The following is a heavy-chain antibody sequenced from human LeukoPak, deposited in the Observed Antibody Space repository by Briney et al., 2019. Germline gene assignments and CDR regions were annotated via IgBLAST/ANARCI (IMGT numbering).Heavy chain of an antibody. J-gene: IGHJ4*02. V-gene: IGHV3-74*01. D-gene: IGHD6-19*01. CDR2: INSDGSST. CDR1: GFTFSSYW. CDR3: ASERRYSSGWY. Sequence: GGSLRLSCAASGFTFSSYWMHWVRQAPGKGLVWVSRINSDGSSTSYADSVKGRFTISRDNAKNTLYLQMNSLRAEDTAVYYCASERRYSSGWYRGQGTLVTVSS.